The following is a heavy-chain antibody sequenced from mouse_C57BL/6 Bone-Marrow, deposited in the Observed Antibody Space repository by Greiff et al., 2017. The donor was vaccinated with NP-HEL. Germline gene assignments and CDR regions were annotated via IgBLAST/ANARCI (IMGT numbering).Heavy chain of an antibody. CDR3: TRPYYYGSPYYAMDY. CDR1: GFTFSDTW. D-gene: IGHD1-1*01. Sequence: EVKLQESGGGLVQPGGSMKLSCAASGFTFSDTWMDWVRQSPEKGLEWVAEIRNKANNHATYYAESVKGRFTISRDDSKSSVYLQMNSVRAEDTGIYYCTRPYYYGSPYYAMDYWGQGTSVTVSS. CDR2: IRNKANNHAT. J-gene: IGHJ4*01. V-gene: IGHV6-6*01.